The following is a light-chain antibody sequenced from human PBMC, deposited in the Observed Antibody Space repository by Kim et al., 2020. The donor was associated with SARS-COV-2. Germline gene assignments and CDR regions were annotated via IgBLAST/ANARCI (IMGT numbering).Light chain of an antibody. V-gene: IGKV4-1*01. CDR1: QSVLSSSNNRNY. CDR2: GAS. CDR3: QQYYSTPIT. J-gene: IGKJ5*01. Sequence: DIVMTPSPDSLAVSLGERATIPCKSSQSVLSSSNNRNYLSWHQQKPGQPPRLLIYGASSRKSGVPDRFGGSVSGTDFTFTISSLQSEDVAVYYCQQYYSTPITFGQGTRLEMK.